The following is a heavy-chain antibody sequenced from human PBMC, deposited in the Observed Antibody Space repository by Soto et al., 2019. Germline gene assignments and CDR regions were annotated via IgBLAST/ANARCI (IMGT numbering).Heavy chain of an antibody. CDR3: ARGYCSGGSCFPYFDY. CDR2: ISAYNGNT. J-gene: IGHJ4*02. V-gene: IGHV1-18*01. Sequence: ASVKVSCKASGYTFTSYGISWVRQAPGQGLEWMGWISAYNGNTNYAQKLQGRVTMTTDTSTSTAYMELRSLRSDDTAVYYCARGYCSGGSCFPYFDYWGQGTLVTVSS. D-gene: IGHD2-15*01. CDR1: GYTFTSYG.